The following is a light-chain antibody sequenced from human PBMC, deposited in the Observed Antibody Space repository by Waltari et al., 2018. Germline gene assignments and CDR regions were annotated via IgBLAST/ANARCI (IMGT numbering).Light chain of an antibody. J-gene: IGLJ2*01. V-gene: IGLV3-1*01. CDR1: ALGEKV. Sequence: SYEAIKPPSLSVSPGQTAPIRCSGDALGEKVVCWYQPKPGQSPALVLYDDTKRHAGIPARFSASNSGNTATLAISGTQAMDEAEYICQTWDNSVVVFGGGTKLTVL. CDR2: DDT. CDR3: QTWDNSVVV.